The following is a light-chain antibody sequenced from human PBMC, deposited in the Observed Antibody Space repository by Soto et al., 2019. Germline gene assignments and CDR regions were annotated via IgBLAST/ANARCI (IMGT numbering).Light chain of an antibody. J-gene: IGKJ5*01. CDR2: DAS. Sequence: EIVLTQSPATLSLSPGERATLSCRASQSVSSYLAWYQQKPGQGPRLLIYDASKSATGIPARFSGSGSGTDFTLTISSLEPEDFAVYYCQQRINSITFGQGTRLEIK. V-gene: IGKV3-11*01. CDR1: QSVSSY. CDR3: QQRINSIT.